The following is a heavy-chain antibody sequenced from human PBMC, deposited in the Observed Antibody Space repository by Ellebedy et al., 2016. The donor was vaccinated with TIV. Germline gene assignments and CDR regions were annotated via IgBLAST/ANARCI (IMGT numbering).Heavy chain of an antibody. V-gene: IGHV3-33*01. D-gene: IGHD3-16*01. CDR2: IWDDGTNT. CDR1: GFTFSHYA. CDR3: ARPRVRSSYYHGMDV. Sequence: HGGSLRLSCAASGFTFSHYAMNWVRQAPGKGLEWVAVIWDDGTNTYYADSVKGRFTISRDNSKNTLYLQMSSPRAEDTAVYYCARPRVRSSYYHGMDVWGQGTTITVSS. J-gene: IGHJ6*02.